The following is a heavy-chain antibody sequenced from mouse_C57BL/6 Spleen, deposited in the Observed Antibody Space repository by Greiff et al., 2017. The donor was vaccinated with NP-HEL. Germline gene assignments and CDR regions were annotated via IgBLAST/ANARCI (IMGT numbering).Heavy chain of an antibody. J-gene: IGHJ4*01. CDR1: GYAFPNYL. CDR2: INPGSGGT. Sequence: VQLQQSGAELVRPGTSVKVSCKASGYAFPNYLIEWVKQRPGQGLEWIGVINPGSGGTNYNEKFKGKATLTADKSSSTAYMQLSSLTSEDSAVYVCARASFDHAMDYWGQGTSVTVAS. CDR3: ARASFDHAMDY. V-gene: IGHV1-54*01.